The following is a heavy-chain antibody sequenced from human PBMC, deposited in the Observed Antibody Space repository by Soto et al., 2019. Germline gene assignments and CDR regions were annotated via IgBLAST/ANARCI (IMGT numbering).Heavy chain of an antibody. CDR3: ARVAGTFYWFDP. CDR2: IYYSGST. Sequence: PSETLSLTCTVSGGSISRGGYYWSWIRQHPGKGLEWIGYIYYSGSTYYNPSLKSRVTISVDTSKSQFSLKLSSVTAADTAVYYCARVAGTFYWFDPWSQGTLVPVSS. D-gene: IGHD6-19*01. V-gene: IGHV4-31*03. J-gene: IGHJ5*02. CDR1: GGSISRGGYY.